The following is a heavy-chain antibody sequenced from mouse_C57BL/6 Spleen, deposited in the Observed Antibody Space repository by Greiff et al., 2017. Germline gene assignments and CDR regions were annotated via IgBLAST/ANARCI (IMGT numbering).Heavy chain of an antibody. D-gene: IGHD1-1*01. Sequence: VQLQQSGAELVKPGASVKISCKAYGYAFSSYWMNWVKQRPGKGLEWIGQIYPGDGDTNYNGKFKGKATLTADKSSSTAYMQLSSLTSEDSAVYFCARRITTVVDYFDYWGQGTTLTVSS. CDR3: ARRITTVVDYFDY. CDR2: IYPGDGDT. J-gene: IGHJ2*01. CDR1: GYAFSSYW. V-gene: IGHV1-80*01.